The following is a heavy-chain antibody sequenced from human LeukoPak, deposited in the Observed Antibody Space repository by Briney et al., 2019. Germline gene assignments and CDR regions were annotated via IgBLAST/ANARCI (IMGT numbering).Heavy chain of an antibody. CDR1: GYTLTELS. J-gene: IGHJ4*02. CDR2: FDPEDGET. V-gene: IGHV1-24*01. D-gene: IGHD6-6*01. CDR3: ATGNIEYSSSSEDY. Sequence: ASVKVSCKVSGYTLTELSMHWVRQAPGQGLEWMGGFDPEDGETIYAQKFQGRVTMTEDTSTDTAYMELSSLRSEDTAVYYCATGNIEYSSSSEDYWGQGTLVTVSS.